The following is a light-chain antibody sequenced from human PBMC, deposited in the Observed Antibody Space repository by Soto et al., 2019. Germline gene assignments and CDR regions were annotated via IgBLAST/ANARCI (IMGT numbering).Light chain of an antibody. CDR1: QPVNNN. V-gene: IGKV3-15*01. J-gene: IGKJ1*01. CDR3: QQYNNWPRT. CDR2: GVS. Sequence: IEMTQSPATLSASPGDRATLSCRASQPVNNNLAWYQQKPGQAPRLLIYGVSTRATGISARFSGGGSVTEFTLTISSLQSEDFVVYYCQQYNNWPRTFGQGTKVDI.